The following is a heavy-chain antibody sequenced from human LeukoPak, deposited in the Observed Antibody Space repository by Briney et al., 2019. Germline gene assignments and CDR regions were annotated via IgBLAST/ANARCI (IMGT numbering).Heavy chain of an antibody. V-gene: IGHV3-7*01. D-gene: IGHD5-24*01. CDR2: IKQDGSEK. Sequence: PGGSLRLSCVGSGFTFSDYWMSWVRQAPVKGLEWVANIKQDGSEKDYVDALKGRFTIPRDNAKNSLYLQMNSLRAEDTAVYYCARWLELMRNFDWWGQGTLVTVSS. CDR3: ARWLELMRNFDW. J-gene: IGHJ4*02. CDR1: GFTFSDYW.